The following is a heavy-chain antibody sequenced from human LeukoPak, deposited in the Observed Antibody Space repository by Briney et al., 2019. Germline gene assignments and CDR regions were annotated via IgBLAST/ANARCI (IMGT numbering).Heavy chain of an antibody. Sequence: SETLFLTCTVSGGSISSYYWSWIRQPPGKGLEWIGYIYYSGSTNYNPSLKSRVTISVDTSKNQFSLKLSSVTAADTAVYYCASHITLGAFDIWGQGTMVTVSS. J-gene: IGHJ3*02. CDR2: IYYSGST. CDR1: GGSISSYY. CDR3: ASHITLGAFDI. V-gene: IGHV4-59*08. D-gene: IGHD3-10*01.